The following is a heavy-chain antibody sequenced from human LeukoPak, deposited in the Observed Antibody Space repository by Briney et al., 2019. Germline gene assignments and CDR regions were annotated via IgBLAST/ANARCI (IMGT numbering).Heavy chain of an antibody. CDR3: ARDSGGDSFDY. Sequence: ASVKVSCKASGYTFTAYFMHWVRQAPGQGLEWMGWISAYNGNTSYAQKLQARVTMTTDTSTSTAYMELRSLRSDDTAVYYCARDSGGDSFDYWGQGTLVTVSS. CDR2: ISAYNGNT. CDR1: GYTFTAYF. J-gene: IGHJ4*02. D-gene: IGHD2-21*02. V-gene: IGHV1-18*04.